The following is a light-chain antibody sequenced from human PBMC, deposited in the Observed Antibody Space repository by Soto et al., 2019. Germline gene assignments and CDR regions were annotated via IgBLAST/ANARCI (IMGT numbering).Light chain of an antibody. V-gene: IGKV1-6*01. CDR1: QDIRTE. J-gene: IGKJ1*01. CDR3: LQDSSYPRT. CDR2: ATS. Sequence: AIQMTQSPSSLSASVGDRVTITCRASQDIRTELGWYQQKPGKAPKLLIYATSSLQSGVPSRFSDSGSGTEFTLTISSLQPEDFAIYYCLQDSSYPRTFGQGTRVEIK.